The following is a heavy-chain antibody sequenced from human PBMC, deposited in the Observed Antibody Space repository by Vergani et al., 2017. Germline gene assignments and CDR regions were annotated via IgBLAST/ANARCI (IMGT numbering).Heavy chain of an antibody. J-gene: IGHJ6*01. CDR2: IYTSGST. D-gene: IGHD6-19*01. CDR1: GGSISSGSYY. Sequence: QVQLQESGPGLVKPSQTLSLTCTVSGGSISSGSYYWSWIRQPAGKGLEWIGCIYTSGSTNDNPSLKSRVTISVDTSKNQFSLKLSSVTAADTAVYFCARRTSGRADTYYYYGMDGWGGGTTVTVSS. CDR3: ARRTSGRADTYYYYGMDG. V-gene: IGHV4-61*02.